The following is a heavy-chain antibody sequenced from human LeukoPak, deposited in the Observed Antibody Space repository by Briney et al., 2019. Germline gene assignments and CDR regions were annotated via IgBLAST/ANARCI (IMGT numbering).Heavy chain of an antibody. D-gene: IGHD3-10*01. J-gene: IGHJ4*02. V-gene: IGHV4-61*02. CDR3: AKGGESSLPFDY. CDR2: VHTSRGT. Sequence: PSQTLSLTCTVSGGSISSGSYYWSWIRQPAGKEPEWIGRVHTSRGTNYNSSLKSRLTMSVDTSKNQFSLHLASVAAADTAVYYCAKGGESSLPFDYWGQGTLVTVSS. CDR1: GGSISSGSYY.